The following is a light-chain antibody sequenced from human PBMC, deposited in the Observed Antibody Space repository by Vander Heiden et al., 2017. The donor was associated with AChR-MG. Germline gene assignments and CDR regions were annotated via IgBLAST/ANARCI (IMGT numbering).Light chain of an antibody. CDR1: SSDLGGYNY. CDR3: ASYTTSNSLGV. J-gene: IGLJ3*02. V-gene: IGLV2-14*01. Sequence: QSALTQPASVSGSPGQSITIPCTGSSSDLGGYNYVSWYQQHPGKAPKIMIYDVSERPSGVSNRFSGSKSGNTASLTISGLQAEDEADYYCASYTTSNSLGVFGGGTKLTVL. CDR2: DVS.